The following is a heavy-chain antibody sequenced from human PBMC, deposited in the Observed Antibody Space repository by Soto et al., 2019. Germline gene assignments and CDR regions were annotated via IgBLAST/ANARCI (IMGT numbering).Heavy chain of an antibody. V-gene: IGHV4-39*01. CDR1: GGSISSSSYY. Sequence: SETLSLTCTVSGGSISSSSYYWGWIRQPPGKGLEWIGSIYYSGSTYYNPSLKSRVTISVDTSKNQFSLKLSSVTAADTAVYYCARRGFWDIAVAGSGAFDIWGQGTMVTVSS. D-gene: IGHD6-19*01. J-gene: IGHJ3*02. CDR3: ARRGFWDIAVAGSGAFDI. CDR2: IYYSGST.